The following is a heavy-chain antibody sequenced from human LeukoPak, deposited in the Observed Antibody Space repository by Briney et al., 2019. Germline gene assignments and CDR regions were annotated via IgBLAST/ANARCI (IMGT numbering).Heavy chain of an antibody. V-gene: IGHV4-34*01. CDR3: ARGGVTTYFDY. CDR1: GGSFSGYY. J-gene: IGHJ4*02. CDR2: INHSGST. D-gene: IGHD4-11*01. Sequence: SSETLSLTCAVYGGSFSGYYWSWIRQPPGKGLEWTGEINHSGSTNYNPSLKSRVTISVDTSKNQFSLKLSSVTAADTAVYYCARGGVTTYFDYWGQGTLVTVSS.